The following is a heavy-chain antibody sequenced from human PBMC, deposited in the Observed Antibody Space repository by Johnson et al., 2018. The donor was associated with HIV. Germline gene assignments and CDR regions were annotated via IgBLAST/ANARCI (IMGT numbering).Heavy chain of an antibody. CDR2: INSDGSAT. D-gene: IGHD1-26*01. V-gene: IGHV3-74*02. CDR1: GFSFSGYW. CDR3: GRGGGDYYRDGFDL. Sequence: VQLVESGGGLIQPGGSLRLSCAASGFSFSGYWMHWVRQAPGKGLVWFSRINSDGSATDYADSVKGRFTVSRDNTKNTLYVQMNSLRVEDTAEYYCGRGGGDYYRDGFDLWGQGTVVTVSS. J-gene: IGHJ3*01.